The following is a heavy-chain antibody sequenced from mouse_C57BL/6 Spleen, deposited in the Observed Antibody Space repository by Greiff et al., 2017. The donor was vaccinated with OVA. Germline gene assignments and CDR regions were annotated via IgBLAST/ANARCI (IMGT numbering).Heavy chain of an antibody. V-gene: IGHV1-69*01. D-gene: IGHD2-1*01. J-gene: IGHJ4*01. CDR3: ARGDGNYDYYAMDY. CDR1: GYTFTSYW. Sequence: VQLQQPGAELVMPGASVKLSCKASGYTFTSYWMHWVKQRPGQGLEWIGEIDPSDSYTNYNQKFKGKSTLTVDKSSSTAYMQLSSLTSEDSAVYYCARGDGNYDYYAMDYWGQGTSVTVSS. CDR2: IDPSDSYT.